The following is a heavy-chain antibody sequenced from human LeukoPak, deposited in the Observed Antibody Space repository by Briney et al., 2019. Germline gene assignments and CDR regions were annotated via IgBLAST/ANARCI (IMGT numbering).Heavy chain of an antibody. Sequence: GGSLRLSCAASGLTFSSYSMNWVRQAPGKGLEWVSSISSSSSYIFYADSVKGRFTISRDNAKNSLYLQMNSLRAEDTAVYYCARALRSMWGYMDVWGKGTTVTLSS. D-gene: IGHD2/OR15-2a*01. V-gene: IGHV3-21*01. CDR2: ISSSSSYI. CDR3: ARALRSMWGYMDV. CDR1: GLTFSSYS. J-gene: IGHJ6*03.